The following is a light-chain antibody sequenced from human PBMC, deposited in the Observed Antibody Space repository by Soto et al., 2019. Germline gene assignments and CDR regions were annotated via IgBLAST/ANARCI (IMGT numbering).Light chain of an antibody. CDR3: QQYNNWPPWT. V-gene: IGKV3-15*01. CDR2: GAS. Sequence: EIVMTQSPATLSVSPGERATLSCRASQSVSSNLAWYQQKPGQAPRLLIYGASTRATGIPARFSGSGYGTEFTLTISRLQSEDFAVYYCQQYNNWPPWTFGQGTKVDIK. J-gene: IGKJ1*01. CDR1: QSVSSN.